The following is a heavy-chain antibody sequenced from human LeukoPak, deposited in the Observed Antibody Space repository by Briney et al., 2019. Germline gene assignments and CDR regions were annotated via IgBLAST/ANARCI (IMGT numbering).Heavy chain of an antibody. J-gene: IGHJ6*02. V-gene: IGHV1-18*01. Sequence: ASVKVSCKASGYTFTSYGISWVRQAPGQGLEWMGWISAYNGNTNYAQKLQGRVTMTTGTSTSTAYMELRSLRSDDTAVYYCARQYAFGDYYGMDVWGQGTTVTVSS. D-gene: IGHD3-10*01. CDR1: GYTFTSYG. CDR2: ISAYNGNT. CDR3: ARQYAFGDYYGMDV.